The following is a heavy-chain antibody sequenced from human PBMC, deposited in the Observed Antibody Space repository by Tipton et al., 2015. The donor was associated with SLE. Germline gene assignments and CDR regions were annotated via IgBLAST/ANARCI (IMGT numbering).Heavy chain of an antibody. D-gene: IGHD7-27*01. J-gene: IGHJ4*02. CDR1: GGSISSGGYS. Sequence: LRLSCAVSGGSISSGGYSWSWIRQPPWKGLEWIGYIYHSGSTNYNPSLKSRVTISVDTSKNQFSLKLSSVTAADTAVYYCARALTGGPFDYWGQGTLVTVSS. CDR3: ARALTGGPFDY. CDR2: IYHSGST. V-gene: IGHV4-30-2*01.